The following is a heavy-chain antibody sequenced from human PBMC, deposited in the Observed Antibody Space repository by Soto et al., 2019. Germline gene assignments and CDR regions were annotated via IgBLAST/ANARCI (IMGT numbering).Heavy chain of an antibody. V-gene: IGHV1-46*03. J-gene: IGHJ4*02. D-gene: IGHD1-26*01. CDR2: INPRGGTT. Sequence: ASVKVSCKASGGTFSTYTITWVRQAPGQGLEWMGKINPRGGTTSYAQKFQGRVTMTSDTSTSTVYMELSSLRSEDTAVYYCTRAPVGNPIDYWGQGTLVTVS. CDR3: TRAPVGNPIDY. CDR1: GGTFSTYT.